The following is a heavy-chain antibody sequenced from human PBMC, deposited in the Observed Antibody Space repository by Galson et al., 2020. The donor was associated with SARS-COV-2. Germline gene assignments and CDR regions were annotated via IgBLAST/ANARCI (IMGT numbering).Heavy chain of an antibody. V-gene: IGHV3-11*06. CDR3: ARNGRDCSGGICYGAEYFQH. D-gene: IGHD2-15*01. CDR2: INRSGSYT. CDR1: GINFSDYY. J-gene: IGHJ1*01. Sequence: GESLKTPRAAPGINFSDYYMSWIPQAPGKGLEWVSHINRSGSYTNQADPVKGRITIPRDNAKNSLYLQLNSLRAEDTAVYFCARNGRDCSGGICYGAEYFQHWGQGTLVTVSS.